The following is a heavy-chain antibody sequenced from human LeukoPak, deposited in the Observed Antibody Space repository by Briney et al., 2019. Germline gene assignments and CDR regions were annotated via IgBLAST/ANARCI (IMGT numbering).Heavy chain of an antibody. Sequence: SETLSLTCSVSGDSIGGRGYYRGWVRQPPGKGLEWIGSIYRSGSTYYNPYLKSRVTISVDTSRNQFSVRLSTVSAADTAVYYCARGPYYFDSWGQGTLVTASS. CDR3: ARGPYYFDS. V-gene: IGHV4-39*07. CDR1: GDSIGGRGYY. CDR2: IYRSGST. J-gene: IGHJ4*02.